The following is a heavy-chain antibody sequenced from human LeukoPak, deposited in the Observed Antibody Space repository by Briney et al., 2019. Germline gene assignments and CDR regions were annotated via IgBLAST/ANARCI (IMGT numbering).Heavy chain of an antibody. V-gene: IGHV3-74*01. D-gene: IGHD2-2*01. Sequence: GGSLRLSCAASGFTFSSYWMHWVRHAPGKGLVWVSRINSDGSSTSYADSVKGRFTISRDNAKNTLYLQMNSLRAEDTAVYYCARANIVVVPVYDYWGQGTLVTVPS. J-gene: IGHJ4*02. CDR2: INSDGSST. CDR1: GFTFSSYW. CDR3: ARANIVVVPVYDY.